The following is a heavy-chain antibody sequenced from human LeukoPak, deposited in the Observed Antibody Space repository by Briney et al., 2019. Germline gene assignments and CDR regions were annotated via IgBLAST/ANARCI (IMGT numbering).Heavy chain of an antibody. D-gene: IGHD3-3*01. V-gene: IGHV3-7*03. J-gene: IGHJ4*02. CDR2: IKQDGSEK. CDR1: GFTFSSYW. Sequence: LSGGSLRLSCAASGFTFSSYWMSWVRQAPGKGLEWVANIKQDGSEKYYVDSVKGRFTISRDNAKNSLYLQMNSLRAEDTALYYCAKDITIFGVVTTPDYWGQGTLVTVSS. CDR3: AKDITIFGVVTTPDY.